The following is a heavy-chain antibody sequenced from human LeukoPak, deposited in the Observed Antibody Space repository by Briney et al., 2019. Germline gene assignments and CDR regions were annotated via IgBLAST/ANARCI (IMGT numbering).Heavy chain of an antibody. Sequence: GGSLRLSCAASGFTVSSNYMSWVRQAPGKGLEWVSAISGSGGSTYYADSVKGRFTISRDNSKNTLYLQMNSLRAEDTAVYYCAKDSYYDILTGDYFDYWGQGTLVTVSS. V-gene: IGHV3-23*01. J-gene: IGHJ4*02. CDR1: GFTVSSNY. CDR3: AKDSYYDILTGDYFDY. D-gene: IGHD3-9*01. CDR2: ISGSGGST.